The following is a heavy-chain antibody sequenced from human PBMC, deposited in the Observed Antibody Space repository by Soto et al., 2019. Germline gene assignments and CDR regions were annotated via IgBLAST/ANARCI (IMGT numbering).Heavy chain of an antibody. V-gene: IGHV1-18*01. CDR3: AGDPHAFWNSYFFDP. Sequence: ASVKVSCKASGYPFYTYGINWVRQAPGQRPEWMGWISAYNGQTDYAQNFQGRVTMATDTSTNTAYMELRNLSSDDPAPYYCAGDPHAFWNSYFFDPWGPGTLVTVSS. CDR1: GYPFYTYG. D-gene: IGHD3-3*01. J-gene: IGHJ5*02. CDR2: ISAYNGQT.